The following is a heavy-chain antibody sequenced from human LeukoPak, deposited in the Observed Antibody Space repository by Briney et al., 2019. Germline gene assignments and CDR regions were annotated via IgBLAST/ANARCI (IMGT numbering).Heavy chain of an antibody. J-gene: IGHJ4*02. CDR1: GGSISSYY. Sequence: PSETLSPTCTVSGGSISSYYWSWVRQPAGKGLEWIGRIYTTGTTNYNPSLKSRVTISVDKSKNQFSLKLSSVTAADTAVYYCARDAVAGVGLNYFDYWGQGTLVTVSS. V-gene: IGHV4-4*07. CDR3: ARDAVAGVGLNYFDY. D-gene: IGHD6-19*01. CDR2: IYTTGTT.